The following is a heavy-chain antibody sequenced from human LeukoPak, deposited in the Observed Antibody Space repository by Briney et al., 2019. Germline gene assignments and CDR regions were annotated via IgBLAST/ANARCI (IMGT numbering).Heavy chain of an antibody. CDR2: IYYSGST. V-gene: IGHV4-31*03. CDR1: GGSISSGGYY. CDR3: ARHSGSYDPDY. Sequence: SETLSLTCTVSGGSISSGGYYWSWIRQHPGKGLEWIGYIYYSGSTYYNPSLKSRVTVSVDTSKNQFSLKLSSVTAADTAVYYCARHSGSYDPDYWGQGTLVTVSS. J-gene: IGHJ4*02. D-gene: IGHD1-26*01.